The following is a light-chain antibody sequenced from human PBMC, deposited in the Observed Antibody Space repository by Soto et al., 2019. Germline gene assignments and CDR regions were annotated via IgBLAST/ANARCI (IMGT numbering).Light chain of an antibody. CDR1: QGIRND. CDR3: LQDYNYPRT. V-gene: IGKV1-6*01. J-gene: IGKJ2*01. CDR2: AAS. Sequence: AIQMTQSPSSLSASVGDRVTITCRASQGIRNDLGWYQQKPGKAPKLLIYAASSLQSGVTSRFSGSGSGTYFTLTISRLQPEDFANYYCLQDYNYPRTFGQGTKLEIK.